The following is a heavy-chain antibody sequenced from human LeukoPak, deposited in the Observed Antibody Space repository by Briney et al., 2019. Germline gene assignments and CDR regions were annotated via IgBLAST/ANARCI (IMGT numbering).Heavy chain of an antibody. J-gene: IGHJ1*01. V-gene: IGHV4-59*01. CDR3: ARGYCSGGSCWGGKYFQH. CDR1: GGSFSDYY. CDR2: IYYSGST. D-gene: IGHD2-15*01. Sequence: SETLSLTCAVYGGSFSDYYWSWIRQPPGKGLEWIGYIYYSGSTNYNPSLKSRVTISVDTSKNQFSLKLSSVTAADTAVYYCARGYCSGGSCWGGKYFQHWGQGTLVTVSS.